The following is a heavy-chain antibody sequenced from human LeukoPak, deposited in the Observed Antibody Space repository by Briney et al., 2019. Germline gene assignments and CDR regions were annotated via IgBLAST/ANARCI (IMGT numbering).Heavy chain of an antibody. Sequence: GGHLGLSCAAAGFTFTSYAMIWVSQAPGKGLDWVSAIGGRGGSTYYVNSVKGRFTISRDNSKNTLYLQMNSLRAEDTAVYYCAKVFLGATLYFDYWGQGTLVTVSS. J-gene: IGHJ4*02. CDR3: AKVFLGATLYFDY. CDR2: IGGRGGST. D-gene: IGHD1-26*01. CDR1: GFTFTSYA. V-gene: IGHV3-23*01.